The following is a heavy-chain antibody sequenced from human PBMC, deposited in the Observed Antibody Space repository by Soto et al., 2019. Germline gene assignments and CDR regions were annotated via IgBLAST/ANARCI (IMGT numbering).Heavy chain of an antibody. Sequence: QVQLVESGGGLVKPGGSLRLSCAASGFTFSDYYMSWIRQAPGKGLEWVSYISSSGSTIYYADSVKGRFTISRDNAKNSPYLQMNSLRAEDTAVYYCARSMVRGVITQTFYYYYGMDVWGQGTTVTVSS. CDR3: ARSMVRGVITQTFYYYYGMDV. CDR1: GFTFSDYY. CDR2: ISSSGSTI. D-gene: IGHD3-10*01. V-gene: IGHV3-11*04. J-gene: IGHJ6*02.